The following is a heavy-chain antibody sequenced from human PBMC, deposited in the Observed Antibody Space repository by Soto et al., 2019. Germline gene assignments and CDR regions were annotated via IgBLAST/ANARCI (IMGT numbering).Heavy chain of an antibody. D-gene: IGHD3-3*01. Sequence: PSETLSLTCTVSGGSISSSSYYWGWIRQPPGKGLEWIGSIYYSGSTYYNPSLKSRVTISVDTSKNQFSLKLSSVTAADTAVYYCASSGYDFWSGYQYYMDVWGEGTTVTVS. CDR3: ASSGYDFWSGYQYYMDV. CDR1: GGSISSSSYY. CDR2: IYYSGST. V-gene: IGHV4-39*01. J-gene: IGHJ6*03.